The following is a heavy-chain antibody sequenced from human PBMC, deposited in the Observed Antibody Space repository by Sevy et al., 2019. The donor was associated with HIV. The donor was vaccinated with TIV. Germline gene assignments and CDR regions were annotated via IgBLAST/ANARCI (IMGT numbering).Heavy chain of an antibody. CDR2: IKPDGSEE. Sequence: GGSLRLSCAASGFTFTTYWMSWVRQAPGKGLEWVGNIKPDGSEEYYVGSVRGRFTISRDNAKNSLYLQMSSLRAEDTAVYYCARGDFYDSSGSYTDAFDIWGHGTMVTVSS. CDR3: ARGDFYDSSGSYTDAFDI. V-gene: IGHV3-7*01. CDR1: GFTFTTYW. J-gene: IGHJ3*02. D-gene: IGHD3-22*01.